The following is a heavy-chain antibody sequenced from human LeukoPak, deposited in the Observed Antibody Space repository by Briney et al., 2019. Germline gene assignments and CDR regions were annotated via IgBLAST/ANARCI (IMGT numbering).Heavy chain of an antibody. CDR2: ISYDGTNK. Sequence: GGSVRLSCAASGFTFSSYTMHCVRQAPGKGLEWVAIISYDGTNKYYADSVKGRFTISRDNSKNTLYLQMNSLRAEDTAVYYCAREEYYTDSSGYYPVYYFDYWGQGTLVTVSS. J-gene: IGHJ4*02. V-gene: IGHV3-30*04. CDR3: AREEYYTDSSGYYPVYYFDY. CDR1: GFTFSSYT. D-gene: IGHD3-22*01.